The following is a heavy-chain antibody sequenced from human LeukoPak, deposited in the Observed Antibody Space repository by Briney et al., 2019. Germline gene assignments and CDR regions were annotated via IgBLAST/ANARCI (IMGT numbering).Heavy chain of an antibody. V-gene: IGHV3-64*01. J-gene: IGHJ4*02. D-gene: IGHD4-23*01. Sequence: GESLRLSCAASGFTFNNYPIHWVRQAPGKGLEYVSAISSNGDNTYYANSVKGRFTVSRDNSKNTVYLQMGSPRPDDMAVYYCARERPDYGGNVDYWGQGTLVTVSS. CDR2: ISSNGDNT. CDR1: GFTFNNYP. CDR3: ARERPDYGGNVDY.